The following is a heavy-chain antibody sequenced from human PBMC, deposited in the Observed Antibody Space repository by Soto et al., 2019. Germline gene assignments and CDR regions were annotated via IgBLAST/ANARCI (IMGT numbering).Heavy chain of an antibody. V-gene: IGHV4-31*03. CDR3: AEGPRGDYFQH. J-gene: IGHJ1*01. CDR2: IYYSGDT. CDR1: GGSITSTGYY. D-gene: IGHD3-3*01. Sequence: QMQLQESGPGLVKASQTLSLTCTVSGGSITSTGYYWSWVRQHPGKGLESIGYIYYSGDTYYNPSPQSRVPMSVDTSKNQFPLKLNSLTAADTAVYYCAEGPRGDYFQHWGQGALVTVSS.